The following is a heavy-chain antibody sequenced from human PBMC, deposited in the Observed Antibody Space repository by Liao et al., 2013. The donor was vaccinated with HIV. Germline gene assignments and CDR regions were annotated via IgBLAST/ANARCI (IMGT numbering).Heavy chain of an antibody. CDR1: SGSISTYY. Sequence: QVQLQESGPGLVKPSETLSLTCTVSSGSISTYYWSWIRQPPGKGLEWIGNIYYYSGSTYYNPSLKSRVTISVDTSKNQFSLKLTSVTTTDAGVFYCARGGAASALDSWGQGTLVTVSS. V-gene: IGHV4-59*04. J-gene: IGHJ4*02. D-gene: IGHD3-16*01. CDR2: IYYYSGST. CDR3: ARGGAASALDS.